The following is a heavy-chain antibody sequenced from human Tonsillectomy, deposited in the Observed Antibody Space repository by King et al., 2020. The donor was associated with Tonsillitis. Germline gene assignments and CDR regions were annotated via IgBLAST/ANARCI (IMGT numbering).Heavy chain of an antibody. Sequence: VQLVQSGAEVKKPGASVKVSCKASGYTFIDYYIHWVRQAPGQGLEWMGWINTNGGATTYAQKFQGRVTVTSDTSVNTAYLELRGLSSDDTAFYFCARGARRASRHIALSWYFDFWGRGPLVTVSS. D-gene: IGHD2-21*01. CDR2: INTNGGAT. V-gene: IGHV1-2*02. CDR1: GYTFIDYY. J-gene: IGHJ2*01. CDR3: ARGARRASRHIALSWYFDF.